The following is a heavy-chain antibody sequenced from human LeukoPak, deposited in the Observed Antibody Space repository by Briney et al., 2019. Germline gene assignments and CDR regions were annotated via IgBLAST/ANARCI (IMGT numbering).Heavy chain of an antibody. CDR1: GGSISSYY. Sequence: PSETLSLTCTVSGGSISSYYWSWIRQPPGKGLEWIGYIYTSGSTNYNPSLKSRVTISVDTSKNQFSLKLSSVTAADTAVYYCARLHDDFWSGYPGYYFDYWGQGTLVTVSS. D-gene: IGHD3-3*01. J-gene: IGHJ4*02. V-gene: IGHV4-4*09. CDR2: IYTSGST. CDR3: ARLHDDFWSGYPGYYFDY.